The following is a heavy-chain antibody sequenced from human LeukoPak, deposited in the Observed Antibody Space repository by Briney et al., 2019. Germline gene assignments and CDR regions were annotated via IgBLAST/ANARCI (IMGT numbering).Heavy chain of an antibody. J-gene: IGHJ4*02. CDR2: IIPIFGTA. D-gene: IGHD2-2*02. CDR3: ARDSAAIRRSSSSIWFDY. Sequence: SVKVSCKASGGTFSSYAISRVRQAPGQGLEWMGGIIPIFGTANYAQKFQGRVTITADESTSTAYMELSSLRSEDTAVYYCARDSAAIRRSSSSIWFDYWGQGTLVTVSS. CDR1: GGTFSSYA. V-gene: IGHV1-69*13.